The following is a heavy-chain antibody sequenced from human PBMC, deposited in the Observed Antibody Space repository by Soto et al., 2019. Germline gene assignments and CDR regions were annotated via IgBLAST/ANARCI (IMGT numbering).Heavy chain of an antibody. CDR2: ITGSGAGT. J-gene: IGHJ4*02. D-gene: IGHD4-17*01. V-gene: IGHV3-23*01. Sequence: GGSLRLSCAASGFTFSNYALTWVRQAPGKGLEYVSSITGSGAGTFYGDSVKGRFTISRDNSKNTLYLQLNSLRAEDTAIYFCARDPNGDYVGAFEFWGQGSLVTVSS. CDR1: GFTFSNYA. CDR3: ARDPNGDYVGAFEF.